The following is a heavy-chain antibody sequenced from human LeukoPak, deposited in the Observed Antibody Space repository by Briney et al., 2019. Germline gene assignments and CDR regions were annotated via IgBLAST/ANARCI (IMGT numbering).Heavy chain of an antibody. CDR3: VRANYDILTGYYTPFDY. Sequence: GGSLRLSCAASRFTFSSCWMHWVCQAPEKGLEWVADIKWDGSEKYYVASVKGRLTISRDNAKNSLYLQVNSLRAEDMTVYYWVRANYDILTGYYTPFDYWGQGTLVTVSS. CDR1: RFTFSSCW. CDR2: IKWDGSEK. V-gene: IGHV3-52*01. J-gene: IGHJ4*02. D-gene: IGHD3-9*01.